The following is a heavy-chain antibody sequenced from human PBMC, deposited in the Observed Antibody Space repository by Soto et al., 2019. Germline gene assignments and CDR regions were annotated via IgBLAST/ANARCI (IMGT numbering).Heavy chain of an antibody. CDR1: GFTFSSYG. J-gene: IGHJ5*02. D-gene: IGHD2-2*01. CDR3: ARDGEDRSSTSCYVMGLQNWFDP. Sequence: LRLSCAASGFTFSSYGMHWVRQAPGKGLEWVAVIWYDGSNKYYADSVKGRFTISRDNSKNTLYLQMNSLRAEDTAVYYCARDGEDRSSTSCYVMGLQNWFDPWGQGTLVTVSS. V-gene: IGHV3-33*01. CDR2: IWYDGSNK.